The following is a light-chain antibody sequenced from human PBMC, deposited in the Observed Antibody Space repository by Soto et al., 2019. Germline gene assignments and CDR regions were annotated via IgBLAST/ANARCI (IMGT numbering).Light chain of an antibody. CDR3: QHYNSYSEA. J-gene: IGKJ1*01. CDR2: KAS. V-gene: IGKV1-5*03. CDR1: QTIRSW. Sequence: DIQMTQSPSTLSGSVGDRVTLTCRASQTIRSWLAWYQQKPGKAPKILIYKASTLKSGVPSRFRGSGSGTEFTLTISRLQPDDFETYYCQHYNSYSEAFGQGTKVDIK.